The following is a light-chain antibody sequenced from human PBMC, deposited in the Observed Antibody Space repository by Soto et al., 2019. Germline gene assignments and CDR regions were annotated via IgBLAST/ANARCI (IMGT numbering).Light chain of an antibody. CDR1: SSNIGSNY. V-gene: IGLV1-47*02. CDR2: SNV. Sequence: QSVLTQPPSGSGTPGQGVIISCSGTSSNIGSNYVYWYRLLPGTAPKLVMFSNVMRPPGVPDRFSGAKSGTSASLAISGLRPEDEADYFCAAWDASLSGWVFGGGTKLTVL. CDR3: AAWDASLSGWV. J-gene: IGLJ3*02.